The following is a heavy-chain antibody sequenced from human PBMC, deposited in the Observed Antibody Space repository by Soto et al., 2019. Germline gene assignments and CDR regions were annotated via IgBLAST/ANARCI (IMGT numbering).Heavy chain of an antibody. J-gene: IGHJ3*02. V-gene: IGHV3-9*01. CDR3: AKDITPIAVAGSNAFDI. D-gene: IGHD6-19*01. CDR1: GFTFDDYA. Sequence: EVQLVESGGGLVQPGRSLRLSCAASGFTFDDYAMHWVRQAPGKGLEWVSGISWNSGSIGYADSVKGRFTISRDNAKNSLYLQMNSLRAEDTALYYCAKDITPIAVAGSNAFDIWGQGTMVTVSS. CDR2: ISWNSGSI.